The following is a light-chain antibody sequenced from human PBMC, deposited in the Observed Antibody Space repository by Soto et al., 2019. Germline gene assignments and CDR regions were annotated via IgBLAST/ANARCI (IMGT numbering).Light chain of an antibody. J-gene: IGKJ1*01. V-gene: IGKV3-15*01. CDR1: QSVSSN. CDR2: GAS. CDR3: QQYNNWPPLT. Sequence: EIVMTQSPATLSVSPGERATLSRRASQSVSSNLAWYQQKPGQAPRLLIYGASTRATGIPARFSGSGSGTKFTLTISSLQSEDFAVYYCQQYNNWPPLTFGQGTKVDIK.